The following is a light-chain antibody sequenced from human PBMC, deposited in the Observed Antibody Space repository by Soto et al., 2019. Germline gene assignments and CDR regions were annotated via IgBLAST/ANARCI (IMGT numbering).Light chain of an antibody. V-gene: IGKV3-20*01. Sequence: EIVLTQSPGTLSLSPGERATLSCRASQSVSSSYLAWYQQKPGQAPRLLIYGASSRATGIPDRFSGSGSGTDFTLTISRLEPEDFAVYYCQQHGSSPGTFGQGTKVEIK. CDR2: GAS. CDR1: QSVSSSY. CDR3: QQHGSSPGT. J-gene: IGKJ1*01.